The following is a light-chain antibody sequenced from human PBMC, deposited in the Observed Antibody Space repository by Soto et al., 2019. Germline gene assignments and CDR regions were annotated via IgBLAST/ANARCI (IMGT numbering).Light chain of an antibody. CDR2: ATS. CDR1: RSVDTD. V-gene: IGKV3-15*01. CDR3: HQYYNRPPWT. J-gene: IGKJ1*01. Sequence: EILLTQSPATLSVSPGDSATLSCRASRSVDTDLAWYQQKPGRAPRLLVFATSARATGVPDRFRGSRSGTDFTLTISSLQPEDSAPYYCHQYYNRPPWTFGQGNKVDIK.